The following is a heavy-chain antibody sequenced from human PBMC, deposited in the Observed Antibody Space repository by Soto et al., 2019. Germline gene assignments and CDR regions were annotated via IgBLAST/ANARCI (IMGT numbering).Heavy chain of an antibody. Sequence: GGSLTLSSAASGFTFGDYLMSWIRQAPGKGLEWVSGISASGGRSYDVDSVRGRFTISRDHSKNTLLLQMNSLADGDTAVYYCAKGGDYLIGFQPDWGQGTLVTVCS. D-gene: IGHD3-9*01. CDR2: ISASGGRS. V-gene: IGHV3-23*01. CDR3: AKGGDYLIGFQPD. J-gene: IGHJ4*02. CDR1: GFTFGDYL.